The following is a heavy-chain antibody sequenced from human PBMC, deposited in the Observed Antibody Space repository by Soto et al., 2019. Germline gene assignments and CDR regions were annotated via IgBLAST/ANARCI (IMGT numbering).Heavy chain of an antibody. Sequence: GGSLRLSCAASGFTVSSNYMSWVRQAPGKGLEWVSVIYSGGSTYYADSVKGRFTISRDNSKNTLYLQMNSLRAEDTAVYYCARELTTVVTYAFDIWGQGTMVTVSS. CDR2: IYSGGST. CDR3: ARELTTVVTYAFDI. D-gene: IGHD4-17*01. V-gene: IGHV3-66*01. J-gene: IGHJ3*02. CDR1: GFTVSSNY.